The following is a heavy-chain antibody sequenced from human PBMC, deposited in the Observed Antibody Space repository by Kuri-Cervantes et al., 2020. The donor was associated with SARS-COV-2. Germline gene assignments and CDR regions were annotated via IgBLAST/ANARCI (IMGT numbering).Heavy chain of an antibody. V-gene: IGHV3-33*01. J-gene: IGHJ4*02. CDR3: ARDYSSWYKGPFDY. CDR2: IWYDGSNK. CDR1: GFTFSSYG. D-gene: IGHD6-13*01. Sequence: GESLKISCAASGFTFSSYGMHWVRQAPGKGLEWVAVIWYDGSNKYYADSVKGRFTISRDNSKNTLYLQMNSLRAEDTDVYYCARDYSSWYKGPFDYWGQGTLVTVSS.